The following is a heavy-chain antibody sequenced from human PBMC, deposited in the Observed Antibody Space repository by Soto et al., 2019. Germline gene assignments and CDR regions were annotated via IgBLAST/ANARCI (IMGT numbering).Heavy chain of an antibody. CDR3: ARERDYYDSSGYQRELFDY. D-gene: IGHD3-22*01. Sequence: AASVKVSCKASGYTFTSYGISWVRQAPGQGLEWMGWISAYNGNTNYAQKLQGRVTMTTDTSTSTAYMELRSLRSDDTAVYYCARERDYYDSSGYQRELFDYWGQGTLVTVS. CDR2: ISAYNGNT. J-gene: IGHJ4*02. CDR1: GYTFTSYG. V-gene: IGHV1-18*04.